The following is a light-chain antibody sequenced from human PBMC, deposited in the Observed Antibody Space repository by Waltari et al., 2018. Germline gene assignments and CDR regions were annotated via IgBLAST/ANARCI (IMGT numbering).Light chain of an antibody. CDR2: ENT. CDR1: SSHIGNNN. CDR3: GTWDSSLSGAV. V-gene: IGLV1-51*02. J-gene: IGLJ7*01. Sequence: QSVLTQPPSVSAAPGQRVTISCSGGSSHIGNNNVTWYRQFPGTAPKHLIYENTERPSGIPGRFSGSKSGTSATLDITGLQAGDEADYYCGTWDSSLSGAVFGGGTHLTVL.